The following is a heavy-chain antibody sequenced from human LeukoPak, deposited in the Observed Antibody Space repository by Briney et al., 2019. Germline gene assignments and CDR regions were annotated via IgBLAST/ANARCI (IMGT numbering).Heavy chain of an antibody. CDR3: ARGRGEWELLCDY. CDR2: INPNSGGT. J-gene: IGHJ4*02. CDR1: GYTFTGYY. V-gene: IGHV1-2*02. D-gene: IGHD1-26*01. Sequence: PSASVKVSCKASGYTFTGYYMHWVRQAPGQGLEWMGWINPNSGGTDYAQKFQGRVTMTRDTSISTAYMELSRLRSDDTAVYYCARGRGEWELLCDYWGQGTLVTVSS.